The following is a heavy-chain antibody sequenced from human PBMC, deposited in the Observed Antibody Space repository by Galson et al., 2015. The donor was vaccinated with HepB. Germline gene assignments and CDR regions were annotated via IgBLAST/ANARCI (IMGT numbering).Heavy chain of an antibody. J-gene: IGHJ4*02. CDR2: ISSSGSSI. V-gene: IGHV3-48*03. CDR1: GFTFSKYE. Sequence: SLRLSCAASGFTFSKYEMNWVRQAPGKGLEWISYISSSGSSIYYADSVKGRFTISKDSAKNSLYLQMNSLRDEDTAVYYCARLLQGNYYFDYWGQGTLVTVSS. CDR3: ARLLQGNYYFDY.